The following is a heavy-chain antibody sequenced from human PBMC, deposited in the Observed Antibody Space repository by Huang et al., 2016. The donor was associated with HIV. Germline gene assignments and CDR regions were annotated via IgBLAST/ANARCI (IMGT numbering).Heavy chain of an antibody. Sequence: QLVQSGAEVKKPGESLKISCKGSGDTFTNSWIGWVRQMPGKGLEVMDLLYASDSGTKDSPPFHGQGTLSADKSISTAFLQWSSLKASDTAMYYCARRQWLRQTWGAFNIWGQGTMVIVSS. CDR3: ARRQWLRQTWGAFNI. V-gene: IGHV5-51*03. CDR1: GDTFTNSW. D-gene: IGHD6-19*01. CDR2: LYASDSGT. J-gene: IGHJ3*02.